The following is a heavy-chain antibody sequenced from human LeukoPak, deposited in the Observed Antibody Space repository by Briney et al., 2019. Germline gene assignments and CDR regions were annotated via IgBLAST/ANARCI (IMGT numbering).Heavy chain of an antibody. CDR1: GFTFSSYS. V-gene: IGHV3-21*01. CDR2: ISSSSSYI. Sequence: GGSLRLSCAASGFTFSSYSMNWVRQAPGKGLEWVSSISSSSSYIYYADSVKGRFTISRDNAKNSLYLQMNSLRAEDTAVYYCARDVPAAAGAFDYWGQGILVTVSS. J-gene: IGHJ4*02. D-gene: IGHD6-13*01. CDR3: ARDVPAAAGAFDY.